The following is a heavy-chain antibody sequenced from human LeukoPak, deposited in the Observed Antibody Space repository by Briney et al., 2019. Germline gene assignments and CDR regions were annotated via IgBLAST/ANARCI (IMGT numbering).Heavy chain of an antibody. J-gene: IGHJ5*02. V-gene: IGHV3-23*01. CDR1: GFTFSSYA. CDR2: ISGSGGST. Sequence: GGSLRLSCAASGFTFSSYAMSWVRQAPGKGLEWVSAISGSGGSTYYADSVKGRFTISRDNSKNTLYLQMNSLRAEDTAVYYCAKGDQYYYGSGSYSDWFDPWGREPWSPSPQ. D-gene: IGHD3-10*01. CDR3: AKGDQYYYGSGSYSDWFDP.